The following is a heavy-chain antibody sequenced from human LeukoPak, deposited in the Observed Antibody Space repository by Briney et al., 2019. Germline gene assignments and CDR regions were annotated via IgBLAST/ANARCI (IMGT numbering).Heavy chain of an antibody. CDR3: ARKSIVGATKVLRQHNWFDP. V-gene: IGHV4-4*02. CDR2: IYHSGST. D-gene: IGHD1-26*01. Sequence: NSSGTLSLTCAVSGGSISSSNWWCWVRQPPGKGLEWVGEIYHSGSTNYNPSLKSRLTISVDKSTNQFSLRLGSVTAAGPSVSYCARKSIVGATKVLRQHNWFDPWGPRTPVTVSS. J-gene: IGHJ5*02. CDR1: GGSISSSNW.